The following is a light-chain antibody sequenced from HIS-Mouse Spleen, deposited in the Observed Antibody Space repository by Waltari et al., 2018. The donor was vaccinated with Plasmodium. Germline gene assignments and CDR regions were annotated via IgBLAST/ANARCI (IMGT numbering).Light chain of an antibody. CDR2: EGS. J-gene: IGLJ3*02. Sequence: QSALTQPASVSGSPGQSITISCTGTSSDVGSYNLVPWYQQQPGKAPKPMIYEGSKRPSGVSNRFSGSKSGNTASLTISGLQAEDEADYYCCSYAGSSTNWVFGGGTKLTVL. CDR3: CSYAGSSTNWV. CDR1: SSDVGSYNL. V-gene: IGLV2-23*01.